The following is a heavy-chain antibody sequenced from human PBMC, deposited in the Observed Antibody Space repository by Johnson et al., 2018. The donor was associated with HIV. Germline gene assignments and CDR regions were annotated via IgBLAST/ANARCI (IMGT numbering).Heavy chain of an antibody. Sequence: VQLMESGGGVVQPGGSLRLSCAASGFTVSSNNMSWVRQAPGKGLEWVSVIYSGGNTYYADSVKGRFTISRDDSKNTAFLQMNSLKTEDTAVYYCKAIFDAFDIWGQGTMVTVSS. CDR1: GFTVSSNN. CDR3: KAIFDAFDI. J-gene: IGHJ3*02. CDR2: IYSGGNT. V-gene: IGHV3-53*01. D-gene: IGHD2-21*01.